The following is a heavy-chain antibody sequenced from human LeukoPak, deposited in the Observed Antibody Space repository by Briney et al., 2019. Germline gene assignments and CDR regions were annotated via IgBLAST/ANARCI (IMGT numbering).Heavy chain of an antibody. Sequence: SETLSLTCAVYGGSFSGYYWSWIRQPPGKGLEWIGEINHSGSTNYNPSLKSRVTISVDTSKSQFSLKLSSVTAADTAVYYCARPHDSRDGYTFLNYWGQGTLVTVSS. CDR1: GGSFSGYY. V-gene: IGHV4-34*01. D-gene: IGHD5-24*01. CDR3: ARPHDSRDGYTFLNY. CDR2: INHSGST. J-gene: IGHJ4*02.